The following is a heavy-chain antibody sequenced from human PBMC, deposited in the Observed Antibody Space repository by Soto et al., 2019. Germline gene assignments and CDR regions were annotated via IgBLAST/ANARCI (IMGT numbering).Heavy chain of an antibody. J-gene: IGHJ4*02. CDR1: GYSISSGYY. V-gene: IGHV4-38-2*02. D-gene: IGHD2-2*02. CDR3: ARDGRAPGTYQGNCSSTSCYIGCDY. Sequence: SETLSLTCTVSGYSISSGYYWGWIRQPPGKGLEWIGSIYHSGSTYYNPSLKSRVTISVDTSKNQFSLKLSSVTAADTAVYYCARDGRAPGTYQGNCSSTSCYIGCDYWGQGTLVTVSS. CDR2: IYHSGST.